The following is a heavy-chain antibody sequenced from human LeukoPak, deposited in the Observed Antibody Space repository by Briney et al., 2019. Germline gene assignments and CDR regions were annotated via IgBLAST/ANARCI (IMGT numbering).Heavy chain of an antibody. CDR3: ASLTPGLMASSWFDP. J-gene: IGHJ5*02. CDR2: MNPNSGNT. V-gene: IGHV1-8*03. CDR1: GYTFTSYD. Sequence: ASVKVSCKASGYTFTSYDINWVRQATGQGLEWMGWMNPNSGNTGYAQKFQGRVTITRNTSISTAYMELSSLRSEDTAVYYCASLTPGLMASSWFDPWGQGTLVTVSS. D-gene: IGHD5-24*01.